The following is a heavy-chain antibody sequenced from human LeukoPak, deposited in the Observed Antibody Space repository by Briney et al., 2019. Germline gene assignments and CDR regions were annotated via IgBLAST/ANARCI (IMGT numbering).Heavy chain of an antibody. J-gene: IGHJ5*02. CDR2: ISYDGSDK. CDR3: AKYSGSYPDP. Sequence: GGSLRLSCAASGFTFSSYGMHWVRQAPGKGLEWVAVISYDGSDKYYADSVKGRFTISRDNSKNTLYLQMNSLRAEDTAVYYCAKYSGSYPDPWGQGILVTVSS. D-gene: IGHD1-26*01. V-gene: IGHV3-30*18. CDR1: GFTFSSYG.